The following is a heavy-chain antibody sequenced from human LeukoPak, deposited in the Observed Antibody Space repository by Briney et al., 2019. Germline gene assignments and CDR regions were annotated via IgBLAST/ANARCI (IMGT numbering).Heavy chain of an antibody. D-gene: IGHD3-22*01. CDR1: GGSISSYY. V-gene: IGHV4-4*07. CDR3: ARAVELNYYDSSGYYPLSYYYMDV. CDR2: IYTSGST. J-gene: IGHJ6*03. Sequence: ASETLSLTCTVSGGSISSYYWSWIRQPAGKGLEWIGRIYTSGSTNYNPSLKSRVTMSVDTSKNQFSLKLSSVTAADTAVYYRARAVELNYYDSSGYYPLSYYYMDVWGKGTTVTISS.